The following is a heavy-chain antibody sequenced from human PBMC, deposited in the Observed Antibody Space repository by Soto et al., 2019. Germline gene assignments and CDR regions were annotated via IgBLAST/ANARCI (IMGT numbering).Heavy chain of an antibody. D-gene: IGHD1-26*01. V-gene: IGHV4-30-2*06. CDR1: GASISYGGFS. CDR3: VRGGGYDPLDY. J-gene: IGHJ4*02. CDR2: ISHLENT. Sequence: PSETLSLTCTVSGASISYGGFSRSWIRQSPGKGLEWIGYISHLENTYFHPSFKSRLTMSIDRSRNQFSLNLSSVTAADRAVYYGVRGGGYDPLDYWGQGVLVTVSS.